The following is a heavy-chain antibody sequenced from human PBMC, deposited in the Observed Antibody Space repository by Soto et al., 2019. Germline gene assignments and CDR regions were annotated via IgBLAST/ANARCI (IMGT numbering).Heavy chain of an antibody. CDR3: ASDSSLRNITARPKPYVLDF. J-gene: IGHJ6*02. V-gene: IGHV6-1*01. Sequence: SETLSRTCAVFGDSVSSNSAAWKWIRQSESRGPEWLGRTYYRSKWYNGYAVSGKSRITINPDTSKNQFSLQLNSGTAEDTALYYCASDSSLRNITARPKPYVLDFRGQGSTVIGS. CDR1: GDSVSSNSAA. D-gene: IGHD6-6*01. CDR2: TYYRSKWYN.